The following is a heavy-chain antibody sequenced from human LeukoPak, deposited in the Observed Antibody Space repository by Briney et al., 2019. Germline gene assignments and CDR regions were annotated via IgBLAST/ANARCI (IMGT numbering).Heavy chain of an antibody. J-gene: IGHJ3*02. V-gene: IGHV3-30*03. D-gene: IGHD2-8*01. Sequence: GGSLRLSCAASGFTFSSYGMHWVRQAPGKGLEWVAVISYDGSNKYYADSVKGRFTISRDNSKNTLYLQMNSLRVDDTAVYYCARDMLGAFDNWGQGTMVTASS. CDR1: GFTFSSYG. CDR3: ARDMLGAFDN. CDR2: ISYDGSNK.